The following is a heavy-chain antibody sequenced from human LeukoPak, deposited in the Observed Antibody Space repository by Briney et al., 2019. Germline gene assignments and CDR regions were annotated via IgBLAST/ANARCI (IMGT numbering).Heavy chain of an antibody. D-gene: IGHD3-22*01. J-gene: IGHJ4*02. CDR1: GGSISSRSYY. Sequence: SETLSLTCIVSGGSISSRSYYWGWIRQPPGKGLEWIGSINYSGSTYYNPSLRSRVTISVDTSKNQFSLKLSSVTAADTAVYYCARQVAIDSSGYEFDYWGQGTLVTVSS. CDR3: ARQVAIDSSGYEFDY. CDR2: INYSGST. V-gene: IGHV4-39*01.